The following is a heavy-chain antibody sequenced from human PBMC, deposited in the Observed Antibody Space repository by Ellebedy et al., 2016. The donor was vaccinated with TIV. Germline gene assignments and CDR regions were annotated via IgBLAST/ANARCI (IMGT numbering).Heavy chain of an antibody. CDR2: SHYSGTT. CDR3: ARAYYYDSNFDY. V-gene: IGHV4-59*01. J-gene: IGHJ4*02. Sequence: SETLSLTCTVSGGSIGNYYWNWIRQSPGKGLEWIGFSHYSGTTYYNPSLKSRVTVTVDTSKNQFSLKLSSVTAADTAVYYCARAYYYDSNFDYWGQGTLVTVSS. CDR1: GGSIGNYY. D-gene: IGHD3-22*01.